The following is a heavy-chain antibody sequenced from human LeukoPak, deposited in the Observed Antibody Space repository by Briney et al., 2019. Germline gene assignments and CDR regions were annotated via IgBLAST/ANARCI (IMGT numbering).Heavy chain of an antibody. CDR1: GGSISSYY. J-gene: IGHJ4*02. D-gene: IGHD3-9*01. CDR2: IYYSGST. V-gene: IGHV4-59*01. CDR3: ARGDYDILTGYYTGIDY. Sequence: PSETLSLTCTVSGGSISSYYWSLIRQPPGKGLEWIGYIYYSGSTNYNPSLKSRVTISVDTSKNQFSLKLSSVTAADTAVYYCARGDYDILTGYYTGIDYWGQGTLVTVSS.